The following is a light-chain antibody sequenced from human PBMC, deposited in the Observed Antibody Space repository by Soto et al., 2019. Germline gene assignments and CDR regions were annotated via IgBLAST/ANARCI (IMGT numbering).Light chain of an antibody. CDR2: GAS. Sequence: IQMTQSPSTLSASVGDRVTITCRASQGISNFLAWYQQKPGKVHNLLIYGASTLQSGVPSRFSASGSGTDFTLTISSLQPEDIATYFCQNYHSVPWTFGQGTKVQIK. CDR1: QGISNF. J-gene: IGKJ1*01. CDR3: QNYHSVPWT. V-gene: IGKV1-27*01.